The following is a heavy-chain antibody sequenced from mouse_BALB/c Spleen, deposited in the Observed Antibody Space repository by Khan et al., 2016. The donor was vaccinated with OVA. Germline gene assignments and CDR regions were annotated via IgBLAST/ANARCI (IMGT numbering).Heavy chain of an antibody. CDR3: ARGVYGSRGAWFAY. CDR1: GYTFTDYN. D-gene: IGHD1-1*01. J-gene: IGHJ3*01. CDR2: INPNNGHT. Sequence: EVQLQESGPELVKPGTSVKISCKASGYTFTDYNMDWVKQSHGKSLEWIGDINPNNGHTIYNQKFKGKATLTVDKSSSTAYMELRSLTSEDTAVYYCARGVYGSRGAWFAYWGQGTLVTVSA. V-gene: IGHV1-18*01.